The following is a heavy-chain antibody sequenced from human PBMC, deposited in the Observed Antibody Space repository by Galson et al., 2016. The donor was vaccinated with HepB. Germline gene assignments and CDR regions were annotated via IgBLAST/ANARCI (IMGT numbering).Heavy chain of an antibody. D-gene: IGHD3-10*01. CDR1: GYSFTSHS. V-gene: IGHV1-18*01. J-gene: IGHJ4*02. Sequence: SVKVSCKASGYSFTSHSISWVRQAPGQGLEWMGYITTYSGDTYYAPNLQGRVTLTTDTSPRTAYMELRSLRSDDTAVYYCARDRDNYGSGSDYWGQGTLVTVSS. CDR2: ITTYSGDT. CDR3: ARDRDNYGSGSDY.